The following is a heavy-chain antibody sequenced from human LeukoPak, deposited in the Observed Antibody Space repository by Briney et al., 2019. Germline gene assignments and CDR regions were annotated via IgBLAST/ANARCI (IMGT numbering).Heavy chain of an antibody. V-gene: IGHV1-2*02. CDR3: ARDQGYGSGGYSFDY. D-gene: IGHD3-10*01. J-gene: IGHJ4*02. Sequence: ASVKVSFKTSGYTFACYFVHWVRQAPGQGLEWMGWINPNSGGTNYTQNFQGRVTITRDTSITTAYMELSRLTSDDTALYYCARDQGYGSGGYSFDYWGQGTRVTVSS. CDR1: GYTFACYF. CDR2: INPNSGGT.